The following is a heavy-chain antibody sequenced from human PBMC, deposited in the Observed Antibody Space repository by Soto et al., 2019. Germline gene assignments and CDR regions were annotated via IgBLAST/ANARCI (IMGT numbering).Heavy chain of an antibody. V-gene: IGHV1-18*01. D-gene: IGHD2-15*01. CDR3: ARDGVVVAATNGGSDAFDI. CDR2: ISAYNGNT. J-gene: IGHJ3*02. Sequence: ASVKVSCKASGYTFTSYGISWVRQAPGQGLEWMGWISAYNGNTNYAQKLQGRVTMTTDTSTSTAYMELRSLRSDDTAVYYCARDGVVVAATNGGSDAFDIWGQGTMVTVSS. CDR1: GYTFTSYG.